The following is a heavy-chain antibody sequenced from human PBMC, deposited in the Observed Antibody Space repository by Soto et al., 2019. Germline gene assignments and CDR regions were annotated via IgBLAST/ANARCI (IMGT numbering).Heavy chain of an antibody. V-gene: IGHV4-31*03. J-gene: IGHJ6*02. CDR3: ARGREYYDILTGYYPPHYYYGMDV. CDR2: IYYSGST. D-gene: IGHD3-9*01. Sequence: QVQLQESGPGLVKPSQTLSLTCTVSGGSISSGGYYWSWIRQHPGKGLEWIGYIYYSGSTNYNPSLKSRVTISVDTSKNQFSLKLSSVTAADTAVYYCARGREYYDILTGYYPPHYYYGMDVWGQGTTVTVSS. CDR1: GGSISSGGYY.